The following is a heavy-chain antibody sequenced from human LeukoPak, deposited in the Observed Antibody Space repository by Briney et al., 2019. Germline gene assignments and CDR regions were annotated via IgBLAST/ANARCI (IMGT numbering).Heavy chain of an antibody. CDR2: INHSGSS. J-gene: IGHJ2*01. Sequence: SETLSLTCTVSGGSISSSSYYWGWIRQPPGKGLEWIGEINHSGSSNYNPSLKSRVTISVDTSKNQFSLKLSAVTAADTAVYYCVREREGYFDLWGRGTQVTVSS. CDR3: VREREGYFDL. CDR1: GGSISSSSYY. V-gene: IGHV4-39*07.